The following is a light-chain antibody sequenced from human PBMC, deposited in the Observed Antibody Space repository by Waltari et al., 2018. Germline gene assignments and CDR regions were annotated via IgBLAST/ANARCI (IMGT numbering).Light chain of an antibody. V-gene: IGLV2-14*03. CDR2: DVS. CDR1: SSDVGGYNH. J-gene: IGLJ1*01. CDR3: SSYSTSITPYV. Sequence: QSALTQPASVSGSPGQSITISCTGTSSDVGGYNHVSWYQQHPGKAPKLMIYDVSSRPSGVSNRFFGSKSGNTASLTISGLQAEDEAVYFCSSYSTSITPYVFGTGIKVTVL.